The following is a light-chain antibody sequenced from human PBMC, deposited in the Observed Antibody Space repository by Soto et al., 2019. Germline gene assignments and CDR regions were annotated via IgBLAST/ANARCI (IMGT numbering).Light chain of an antibody. Sequence: EIVLTQSPGTLSLSPGERATLSCRASQSVSSSYLAWYQQKPGQAPRLLIYGASSRVTGIPDRFSGSGSGTDFTLTISRLEPEDFAVYYCQQYGSSPYTFRQGTKLEIK. CDR2: GAS. V-gene: IGKV3-20*01. CDR3: QQYGSSPYT. CDR1: QSVSSSY. J-gene: IGKJ2*01.